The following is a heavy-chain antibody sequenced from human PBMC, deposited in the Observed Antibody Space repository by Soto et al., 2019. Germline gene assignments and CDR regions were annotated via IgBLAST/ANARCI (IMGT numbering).Heavy chain of an antibody. CDR1: GSTFSNYG. Sequence: QVQLVESGGGVVQPGTSLRLSCAASGSTFSNYGMHWVHQAPGKGLEWVAVVGYDGTTKFYPDSVKGRFTISRDNSNNTLYLQMNSLRVEDTAVYYCATVDNYYGSVFWGQGTLVTVSS. D-gene: IGHD3-10*01. J-gene: IGHJ4*02. V-gene: IGHV3-33*01. CDR3: ATVDNYYGSVF. CDR2: VGYDGTTK.